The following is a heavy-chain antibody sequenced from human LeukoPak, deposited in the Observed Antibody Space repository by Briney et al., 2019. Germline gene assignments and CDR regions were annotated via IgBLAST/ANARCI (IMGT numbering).Heavy chain of an antibody. J-gene: IGHJ5*02. CDR3: ARENLAVAGLYNWFDP. V-gene: IGHV4-30-4*02. CDR2: IYYSGNT. CDR1: GGSIISGDYY. D-gene: IGHD6-19*01. Sequence: SETLSLTCTVSGGSIISGDYYWSWIRQPPGKGLEWIGYIYYSGNTYYNPSLKSRVTISVDTSKNQFSLKLSSVTAADTAVYYCARENLAVAGLYNWFDPWGQGTLVTVSS.